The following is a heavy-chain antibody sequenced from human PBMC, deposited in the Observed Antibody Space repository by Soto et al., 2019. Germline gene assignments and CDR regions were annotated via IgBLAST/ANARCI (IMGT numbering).Heavy chain of an antibody. J-gene: IGHJ4*02. D-gene: IGHD3-22*01. CDR1: GFTFSSYA. V-gene: IGHV3-23*01. CDR3: ARYYDSGGYYLVDY. CDR2: ISGSGGST. Sequence: HPGGSLRLSCAASGFTFSSYAMSWVRQAPGKGLEWVSAISGSGGSTYYADSVKGRFTISRDNSKNTLYLQMNSLRAEDTAVYYCARYYDSGGYYLVDYWGQGTLVTVSS.